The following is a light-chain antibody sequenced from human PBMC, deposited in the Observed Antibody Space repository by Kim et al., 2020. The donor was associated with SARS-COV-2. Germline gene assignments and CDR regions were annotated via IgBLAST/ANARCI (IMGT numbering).Light chain of an antibody. CDR2: DAS. CDR1: QNTRTD. J-gene: IGKJ5*01. CDR3: QQYCYGRA. Sequence: EIVMTQSPATLSVSPGESVTLSCRASQNTRTDLAWYQQKPGQVPRVLIYDASTRAAGIPARFSGSGSGTEFTLTIASLQSDDSAVYYCQQYCYGRAFGQGTRLEIK. V-gene: IGKV3-15*01.